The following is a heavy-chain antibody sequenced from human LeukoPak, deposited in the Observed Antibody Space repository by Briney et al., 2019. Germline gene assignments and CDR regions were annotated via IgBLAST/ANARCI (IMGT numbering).Heavy chain of an antibody. D-gene: IGHD2-21*01. CDR2: TRYDGSNK. Sequence: GGSLRLSCKASGFTFSSYGMHWVRQTPGKGLQWVAFTRYDGSNKDYADFVNGRFTISRDNSEDMLYLEMNSLSPEDTAVYYCVKDDGTYYFDSWGRGTLVTVST. V-gene: IGHV3-30*02. CDR1: GFTFSSYG. CDR3: VKDDGTYYFDS. J-gene: IGHJ4*02.